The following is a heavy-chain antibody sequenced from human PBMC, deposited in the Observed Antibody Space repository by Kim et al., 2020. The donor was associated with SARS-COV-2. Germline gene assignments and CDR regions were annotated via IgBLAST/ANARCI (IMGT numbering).Heavy chain of an antibody. J-gene: IGHJ2*01. Sequence: SETLSLTCAVYGGSFSGYYWSWIRQPPGKGLEWIGEINHSGSTNYNPSLKSRVTISVDTSKNQFSLKLSSVTAADTAVYYCVRGQSVGVARTFPKNYWYFDLWGRGTLVTVSS. D-gene: IGHD2-21*01. CDR1: GGSFSGYY. CDR2: INHSGST. V-gene: IGHV4-34*01. CDR3: VRGQSVGVARTFPKNYWYFDL.